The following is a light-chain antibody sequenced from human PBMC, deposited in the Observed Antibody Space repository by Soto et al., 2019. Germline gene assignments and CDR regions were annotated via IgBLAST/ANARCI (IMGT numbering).Light chain of an antibody. CDR1: QNVLYSSNNRDY. V-gene: IGKV4-1*01. CDR2: WAS. CDR3: QQYYSTPPYT. J-gene: IGKJ2*01. Sequence: DIVMTQSPDSLAVSLGERATINCKSSQNVLYSSNNRDYLAWYQQKPGQPPRLLIYWASTRESGVPDRFNGSGSGTDFNLTISSLQAEDVAVYYCQQYYSTPPYTFGQGTKLEIK.